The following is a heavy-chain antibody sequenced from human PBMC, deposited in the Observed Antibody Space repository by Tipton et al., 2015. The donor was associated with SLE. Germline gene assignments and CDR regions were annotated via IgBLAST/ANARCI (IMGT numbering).Heavy chain of an antibody. CDR2: IYYTGTT. D-gene: IGHD6-13*01. V-gene: IGHV4-39*01. CDR1: GDSISNYDHY. Sequence: TLSLTCTVSGDSISNYDHYWAWIRQPPGKGLGWTGTIYYTGTTYYNPSLKTRVTISVDTSKNQFSLNLRSVTAADSAVYYCARRRRSSLVGFDYWGQGTLVSVSS. CDR3: ARRRRSSLVGFDY. J-gene: IGHJ4*02.